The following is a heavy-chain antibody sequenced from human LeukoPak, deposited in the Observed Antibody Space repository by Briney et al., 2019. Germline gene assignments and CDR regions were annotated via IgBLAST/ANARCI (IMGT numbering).Heavy chain of an antibody. V-gene: IGHV5-51*01. CDR3: ARVVGAAPFDY. J-gene: IGHJ4*02. CDR1: GYSFSSYW. CDR2: IYPSDSHT. D-gene: IGHD2-2*01. Sequence: PGESLKISCQGSGYSFSSYWIAWVRQMPGKGLEWMGVIYPSDSHTTYSPSFQGQVTISADKSINTAYLQWNSLQASDTAIYYCARVVGAAPFDYWGQGTLATVSS.